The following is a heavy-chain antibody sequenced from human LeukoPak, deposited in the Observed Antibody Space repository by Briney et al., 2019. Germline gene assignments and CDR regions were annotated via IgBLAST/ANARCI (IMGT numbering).Heavy chain of an antibody. D-gene: IGHD6-13*01. CDR3: AKDLYTSRYACCFDY. CDR2: ISSSGSTI. V-gene: IGHV3-48*01. J-gene: IGHJ4*02. CDR1: GFTFSSYS. Sequence: PGGSLRLSCAASGFTFSSYSMNWVRQAPGKGLEWVSYISSSGSTIYYADSVKGRFTISRDNAKNSLYLQMNSLRAEDTAVYYCAKDLYTSRYACCFDYWGQGTLVTVSS.